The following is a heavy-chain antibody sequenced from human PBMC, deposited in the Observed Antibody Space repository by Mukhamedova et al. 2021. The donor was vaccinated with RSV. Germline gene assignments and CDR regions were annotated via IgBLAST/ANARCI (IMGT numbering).Heavy chain of an antibody. CDR2: IRFDGSYK. J-gene: IGHJ4*02. CDR3: AKNRISGSYFFDS. V-gene: IGHV3-30*02. Sequence: GWVTFIRFDGSYKYYADSVKGRFTISRDNSKNTLNLEMNSLRPEDTAVYYCAKNRISGSYFFDSWGQGTLVTVSS. D-gene: IGHD1-26*01.